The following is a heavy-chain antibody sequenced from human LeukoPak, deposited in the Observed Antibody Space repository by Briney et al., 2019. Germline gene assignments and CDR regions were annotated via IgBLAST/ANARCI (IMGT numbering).Heavy chain of an antibody. D-gene: IGHD5-12*01. Sequence: PSETLSLTCAVYGGSFSGYYWSWIRQPPGKALEWIGEINHSGSTNYSPSLKSRITISVDTSKNQFSLKLSSVTAADSAFYYCARTGIDSGYTSVDYWGQGTLVTVSS. J-gene: IGHJ4*02. CDR3: ARTGIDSGYTSVDY. CDR1: GGSFSGYY. CDR2: INHSGST. V-gene: IGHV4-34*01.